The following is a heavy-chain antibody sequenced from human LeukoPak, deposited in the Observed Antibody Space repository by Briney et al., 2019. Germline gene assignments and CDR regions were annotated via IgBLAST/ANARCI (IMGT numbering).Heavy chain of an antibody. CDR3: ARGDGYNSHFDD. V-gene: IGHV3-30*02. CDR2: IWFDGKNT. J-gene: IGHJ4*02. Sequence: QSGGSLRLSCAASGFTFSTHAMHWVRQAPAKGLEWVAMIWFDGKNTHYVDSVKGRFTISRDNSKNTVDLRMNSLRPEDTAVYYCARGDGYNSHFDDWGQGTLVTVSS. CDR1: GFTFSTHA. D-gene: IGHD5-24*01.